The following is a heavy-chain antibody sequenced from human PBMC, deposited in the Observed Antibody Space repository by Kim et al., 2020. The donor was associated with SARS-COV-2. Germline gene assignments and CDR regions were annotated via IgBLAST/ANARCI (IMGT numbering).Heavy chain of an antibody. J-gene: IGHJ6*02. CDR1: GFTFSDYA. CDR2: ISYDGGNK. V-gene: IGHV3-30*04. D-gene: IGHD3-10*01. CDR3: AILYMVRGRDITAKHFYSHGIDA. Sequence: GGSLRLSCAASGFTFSDYAVHWVRQAPGKGLEWVAVISYDGGNKYFADSVKGRFTISRDNSENSLFLQMNSLRAEDTAIYYCAILYMVRGRDITAKHFYSHGIDASGHGATVTVSS.